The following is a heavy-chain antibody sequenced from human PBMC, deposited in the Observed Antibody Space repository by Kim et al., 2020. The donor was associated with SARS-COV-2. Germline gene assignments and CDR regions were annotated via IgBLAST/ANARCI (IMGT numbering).Heavy chain of an antibody. D-gene: IGHD3-10*01. CDR3: ARGRWYYGSGSSSGTPFDY. CDR1: GGSFSGYY. Sequence: SETLSLTCAVYGGSFSGYYWSWIRQPPGKGLEWIGEINHSGSTNYNPSLKSRVTISVDTSKNQFSLKLSSVTAADTAVYYCARGRWYYGSGSSSGTPFDYWGQGTLVTVSS. V-gene: IGHV4-34*01. CDR2: INHSGST. J-gene: IGHJ4*02.